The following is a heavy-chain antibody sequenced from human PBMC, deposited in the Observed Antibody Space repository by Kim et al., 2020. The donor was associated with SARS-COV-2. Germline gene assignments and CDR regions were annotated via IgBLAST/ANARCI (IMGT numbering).Heavy chain of an antibody. CDR1: GGSFSGYY. CDR3: ARGKSYRTAYYYYYYGMDV. Sequence: SETLSLTCAVYGGSFSGYYWSWIRQPPGKGLEWIGEINHSGSTNYNPSLKSRVTISVDTSKNQFSLKLSSVTAADTAVYYCARGKSYRTAYYYYYYGMDVWGQGTTVTVSS. J-gene: IGHJ6*02. D-gene: IGHD5-18*01. CDR2: INHSGST. V-gene: IGHV4-34*01.